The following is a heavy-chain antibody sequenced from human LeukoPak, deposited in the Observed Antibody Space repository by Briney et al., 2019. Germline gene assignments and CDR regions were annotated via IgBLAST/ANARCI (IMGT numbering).Heavy chain of an antibody. CDR1: GGSISSSNW. CDR3: AVPMVRGVILTDAFDI. V-gene: IGHV4-4*02. CDR2: IYHSGST. Sequence: SGTLSLTCAVSGGSISSSNWWSWVHQPPGKGLEWIGEIYHSGSTNYNPSLKSRVTISVDKSKNQFSLKLSSVTAADTAVYYCAVPMVRGVILTDAFDIWGQGTMVTVSS. D-gene: IGHD3-10*01. J-gene: IGHJ3*02.